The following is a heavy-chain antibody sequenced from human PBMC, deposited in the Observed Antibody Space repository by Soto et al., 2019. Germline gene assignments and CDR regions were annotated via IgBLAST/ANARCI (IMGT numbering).Heavy chain of an antibody. CDR2: IKQDGSEK. Sequence: EVQLVESGGGLVQPGGSLRLSCAASGFTFSSYWMSWVRQAPGKGLEWVANIKQDGSEKYYVDSVKGRFTISRDNAKNSLYLQMNSLRAEDTAVYYCAREGAYDYVWGSYRYIDYWGQGTLVTVSS. J-gene: IGHJ4*02. D-gene: IGHD3-16*02. V-gene: IGHV3-7*03. CDR3: AREGAYDYVWGSYRYIDY. CDR1: GFTFSSYW.